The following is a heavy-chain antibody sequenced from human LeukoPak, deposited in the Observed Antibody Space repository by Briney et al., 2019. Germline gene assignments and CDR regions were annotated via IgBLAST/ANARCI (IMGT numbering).Heavy chain of an antibody. J-gene: IGHJ3*02. CDR2: INHSGST. V-gene: IGHV4-34*01. D-gene: IGHD2-2*01. Sequence: SETLSLTCAVYGGSFSGYYWSWIRQPPGKGLEWIGEINHSGSTNYNPSLKSRVTISVDTSKNQFSLKLSSVTAADTAVYYCARGYCSSTSCYAYSGAFDIWGQGTMVTVSS. CDR1: GGSFSGYY. CDR3: ARGYCSSTSCYAYSGAFDI.